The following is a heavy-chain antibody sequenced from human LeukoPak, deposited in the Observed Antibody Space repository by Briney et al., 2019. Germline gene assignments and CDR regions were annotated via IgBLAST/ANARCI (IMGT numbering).Heavy chain of an antibody. CDR3: ARSGGYSYYFDY. V-gene: IGHV4-39*07. D-gene: IGHD5-18*01. CDR2: IYYSGST. J-gene: IGHJ4*02. Sequence: SETLSLTCTVSGGSISSSSYYWGWIRQPPGKGLEWIGSIYYSGSTYYNPSLKSRVTISVDTSKNQFSLKLSSVTAADTAVYYCARSGGYSYYFDYWGQGTLVTVSS. CDR1: GGSISSSSYY.